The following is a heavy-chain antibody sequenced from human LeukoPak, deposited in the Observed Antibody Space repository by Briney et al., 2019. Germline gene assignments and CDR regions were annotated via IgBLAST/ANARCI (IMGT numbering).Heavy chain of an antibody. CDR1: GFNFNSYA. D-gene: IGHD5-24*01. CDR3: AAVRGRKEMGDY. J-gene: IGHJ4*02. Sequence: GRSLRLSCAASGFNFNSYAVHWVRQAPGKGLEWVAVISYDGSINFYAASVKGRFTISRDNSKNSLYLQMTNLRAEDTALYYCAAVRGRKEMGDYWGQGTLVTVSS. CDR2: ISYDGSIN. V-gene: IGHV3-30-3*01.